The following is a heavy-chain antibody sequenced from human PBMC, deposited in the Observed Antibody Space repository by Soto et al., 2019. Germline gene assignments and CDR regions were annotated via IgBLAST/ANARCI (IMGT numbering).Heavy chain of an antibody. CDR2: ISSSSSYI. Sequence: EVQLVESGGGLVKPGGSLRLSCAASGFTFSSYSMNWVRQAPGKGLEWVSSISSSSSYIYYADSVKGRFTISRDNAKNSLYLQMNSLSAEDTAVYYCARDPTSRGSTTVWFDPWGQGTLVTVSS. CDR1: GFTFSSYS. V-gene: IGHV3-21*01. CDR3: ARDPTSRGSTTVWFDP. D-gene: IGHD1-7*01. J-gene: IGHJ5*02.